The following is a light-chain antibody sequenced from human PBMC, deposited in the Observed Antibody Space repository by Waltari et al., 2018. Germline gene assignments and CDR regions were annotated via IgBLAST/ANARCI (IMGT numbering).Light chain of an antibody. CDR2: EVI. V-gene: IGLV2-23*02. J-gene: IGLJ1*01. CDR1: NSDVGNYNL. CDR3: CSYAGSGTYV. Sequence: QSALTQPASVSGTPGQSITISCTGPNSDVGNYNLVSWYQHHPGEAPKLMICEVIKRPSGFSNRFSGSKSGNTASLTISGLQAEDEADYYCCSYAGSGTYVFGTGTKVTVL.